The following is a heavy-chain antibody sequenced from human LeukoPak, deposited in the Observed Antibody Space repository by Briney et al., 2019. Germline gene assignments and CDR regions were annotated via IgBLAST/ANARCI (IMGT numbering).Heavy chain of an antibody. Sequence: SETLSLTCTVSGGSISSSSYYWGWIRQPPGKGLEWIGSIYYSGSTYYNPSLKSRVTISVDTSKNQFSLKLSSVTAADTAVYYCARRGSSGWYDYWGQGTLVTVSS. V-gene: IGHV4-39*01. D-gene: IGHD6-19*01. CDR1: GGSISSSSYY. CDR3: ARRGSSGWYDY. CDR2: IYYSGST. J-gene: IGHJ4*02.